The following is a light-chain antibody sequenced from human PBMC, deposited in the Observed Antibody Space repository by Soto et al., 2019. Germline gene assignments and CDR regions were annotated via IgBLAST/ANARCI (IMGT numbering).Light chain of an antibody. CDR3: QQRSNWPPYT. CDR2: DAS. Sequence: EVVMTQSPATLSVSPGERATLSCRASRGIGSTLAWYQQKPGQTPRLLIYDASNRATGIPARFSGSGSGTDFTLTISSLEPEDFAVYYCQQRSNWPPYTFGQGTKLEIK. CDR1: RGIGST. J-gene: IGKJ2*01. V-gene: IGKV3-11*01.